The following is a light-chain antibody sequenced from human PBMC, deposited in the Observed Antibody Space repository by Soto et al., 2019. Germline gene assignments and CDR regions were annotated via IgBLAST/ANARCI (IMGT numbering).Light chain of an antibody. J-gene: IGKJ1*01. CDR2: DAS. CDR3: QQYKSYSPRT. CDR1: QTIGNW. Sequence: DVQMTQSPSTLSASVGDRVTITCRASQTIGNWLAWYQQRPGKAPQLLISDASRLESGVPSRFSGSGSGTEFTLTTSRLQPDDSANYYCQQYKSYSPRTFGQGTKVDIK. V-gene: IGKV1-5*01.